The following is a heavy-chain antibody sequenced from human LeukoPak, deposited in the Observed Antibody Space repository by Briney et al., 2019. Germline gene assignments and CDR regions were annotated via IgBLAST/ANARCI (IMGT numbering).Heavy chain of an antibody. CDR3: ARHLRLLESPFPPRAFDI. D-gene: IGHD3-3*01. CDR2: INLSGDT. Sequence: SGTLSVTCAVFGGAFRGYFYNWIPQTPGQGRKWIGEINLSGDTNYNPSLTRRGTLSVASSKNELSLSLSSLPAADTAVYYCARHLRLLESPFPPRAFDIWGQGTTVTVSS. V-gene: IGHV4-34*01. J-gene: IGHJ3*02. CDR1: GGAFRGYF.